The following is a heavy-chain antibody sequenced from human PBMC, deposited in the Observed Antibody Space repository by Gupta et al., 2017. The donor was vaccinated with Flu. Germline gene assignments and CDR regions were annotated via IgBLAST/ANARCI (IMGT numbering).Heavy chain of an antibody. CDR2: ISVSGNIR. J-gene: IGHJ4*02. D-gene: IGHD3-22*01. CDR3: ARDPSGVSYDPNHPYFFDY. Sequence: KGLEWVAYISVSGNIRYYGSSVRGRFTISRDNAENSLYLQMHSLRVEDTAVYYCARDPSGVSYDPNHPYFFDYWGRGTPVTVSS. V-gene: IGHV3-48*03.